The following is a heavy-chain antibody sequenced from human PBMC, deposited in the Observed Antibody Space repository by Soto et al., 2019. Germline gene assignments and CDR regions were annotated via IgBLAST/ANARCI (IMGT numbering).Heavy chain of an antibody. D-gene: IGHD2-15*01. J-gene: IGHJ6*02. CDR2: IIPIFDTT. Sequence: QVQLVQSGAEVKKPGSSMKVSCKASGGTFGSYAINWVRQAPGQGLEWMGGIIPIFDTTNYARKFRGRVTITADESTSTAYMYLSSLRSEDTALYYCARSARGSTRLYYYYGMDVWGQGTTVTVSS. V-gene: IGHV1-69*01. CDR3: ARSARGSTRLYYYYGMDV. CDR1: GGTFGSYA.